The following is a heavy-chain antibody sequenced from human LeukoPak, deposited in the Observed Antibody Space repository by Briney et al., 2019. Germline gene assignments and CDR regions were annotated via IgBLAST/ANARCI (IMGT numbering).Heavy chain of an antibody. CDR2: MYYSGST. D-gene: IGHD1-1*01. V-gene: IGHV4-59*01. CDR1: GGSISSYY. Sequence: SETLSLTCTVSGGSISSYYWSWIRQSPGKGLEWIGYMYYSGSTYYNPSLKSRVTMSVDTSKNQFSLKLSSVTAADTAVYYCARVGDWNDLVYWGQGTLVTVSS. CDR3: ARVGDWNDLVY. J-gene: IGHJ4*02.